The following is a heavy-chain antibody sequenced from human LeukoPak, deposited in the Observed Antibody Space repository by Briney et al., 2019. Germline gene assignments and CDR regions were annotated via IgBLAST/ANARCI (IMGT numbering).Heavy chain of an antibody. V-gene: IGHV1-8*01. J-gene: IGHJ3*02. CDR3: ARGLTRDAFDI. Sequence: ASVKVSCKASGYTFTSYDINWVRQATGQGLEWMGWMIPNSGNTGYAQKFQGRVTMTRNTSIGTAYMELSSLRSEDTAVYYCARGLTRDAFDIWGQGTMVTVSS. CDR2: MIPNSGNT. D-gene: IGHD3-9*01. CDR1: GYTFTSYD.